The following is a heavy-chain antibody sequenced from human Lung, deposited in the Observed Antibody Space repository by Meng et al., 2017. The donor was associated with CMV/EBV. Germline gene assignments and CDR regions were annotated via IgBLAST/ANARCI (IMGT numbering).Heavy chain of an antibody. Sequence: GESLKISCAASGFTFSSYWMSWVRQAPGKGLEWVANIKQDGSEKYYVDSVKGRFTISRDNAKNSLYLQMNSLRAEDTAVYYCARDSKISSGSSSYYYYYGMDVWGQGTTVTGSS. V-gene: IGHV3-7*01. CDR3: ARDSKISSGSSSYYYYYGMDV. J-gene: IGHJ6*02. D-gene: IGHD6-6*01. CDR1: GFTFSSYW. CDR2: IKQDGSEK.